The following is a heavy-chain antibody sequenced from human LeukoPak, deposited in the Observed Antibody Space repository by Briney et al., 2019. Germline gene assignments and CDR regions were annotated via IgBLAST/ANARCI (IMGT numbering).Heavy chain of an antibody. D-gene: IGHD6-13*01. Sequence: SVKVSCKASGFTFTSSAVQWVRQARGQRLEWIGWIVVGSGNTNYAQKFQERVTITRDMSTSTAYMELSSLRSEDTAVYYCAVTRSSLSAAAGGGYWGQGTLVTVSS. CDR1: GFTFTSSA. CDR2: IVVGSGNT. CDR3: AVTRSSLSAAAGGGY. J-gene: IGHJ4*02. V-gene: IGHV1-58*01.